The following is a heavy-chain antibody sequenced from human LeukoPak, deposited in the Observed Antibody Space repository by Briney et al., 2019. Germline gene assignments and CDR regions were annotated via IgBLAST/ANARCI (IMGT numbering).Heavy chain of an antibody. CDR1: GFTFSSYA. J-gene: IGHJ4*02. D-gene: IGHD3/OR15-3a*01. CDR3: AKDQRTSPWTGDY. V-gene: IGHV3-23*01. CDR2: ISGSGGST. Sequence: GGSLRLSCAASGFTFSSYAMSWVRQDPGKGREWVSGISGSGGSTYCADSVKGRFTISRDNSKNTLYLQMNSLRAEDTAVYYCAKDQRTSPWTGDYWGQGTLITVSS.